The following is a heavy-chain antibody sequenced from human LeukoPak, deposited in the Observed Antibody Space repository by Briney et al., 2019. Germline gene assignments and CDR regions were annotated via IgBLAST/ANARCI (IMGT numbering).Heavy chain of an antibody. J-gene: IGHJ4*02. V-gene: IGHV4-39*07. Sequence: SETLSLTCTVSGGSISSSSYYWGWIRQPPGKGLEWIGEIYHSGSTNYNPSLKTRVTISVDKSKNQFSLKLSSVTAADTAVYYCARASHDYGDYSHFDYWGQGTLVTVSS. CDR3: ARASHDYGDYSHFDY. D-gene: IGHD4-17*01. CDR2: IYHSGST. CDR1: GGSISSSSYY.